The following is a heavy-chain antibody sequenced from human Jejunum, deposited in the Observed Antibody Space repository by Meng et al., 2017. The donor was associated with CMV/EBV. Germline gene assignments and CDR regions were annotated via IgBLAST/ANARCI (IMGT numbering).Heavy chain of an antibody. Sequence: EVHLLVSGAGLIQPGGSLRLSCAASGFTFSSSAMSWVRQAPGKGLEWVSTISGVGDRTYYPDSVKGRFTISRDNSKNTLYLQMNTLRAEDTAVYYCARENGPKRFDSWGQGTLVTVSA. V-gene: IGHV3-23*01. CDR1: GFTFSSSA. CDR2: ISGVGDRT. J-gene: IGHJ4*02. CDR3: ARENGPKRFDS. D-gene: IGHD2-8*01.